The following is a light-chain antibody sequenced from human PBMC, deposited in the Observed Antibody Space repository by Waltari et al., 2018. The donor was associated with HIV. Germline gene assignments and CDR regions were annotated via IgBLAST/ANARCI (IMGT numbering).Light chain of an antibody. CDR3: QQYGSSSYT. CDR2: GAS. CDR1: QSVSSSY. J-gene: IGKJ2*01. Sequence: EIVFTQSPGTLSLSPGERATLSCRPSQSVSSSYLAWYQQKPGQAPRLLIYGASSRATGIPDRFSGSGSGTDFTLTISRLEPEDFAVYYCQQYGSSSYTFGQGTKLEIK. V-gene: IGKV3-20*01.